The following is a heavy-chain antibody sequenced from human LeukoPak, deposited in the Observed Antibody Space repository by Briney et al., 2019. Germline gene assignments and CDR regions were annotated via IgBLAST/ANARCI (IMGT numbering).Heavy chain of an antibody. CDR1: GGTLSSYS. V-gene: IGHV1-69*13. D-gene: IGHD4-23*01. CDR2: IIPIFGSA. J-gene: IGHJ6*02. Sequence: GASVKVSCKASGGTLSSYSISWVRQAPGQGLEWMGGIIPIFGSANFAQKFQGRVTITADDSTNTAYMELSSLRSEDTAFYYCARGLSRWSTPTSSYYYRMDVRGQGTTVVVSS. CDR3: ARGLSRWSTPTSSYYYRMDV.